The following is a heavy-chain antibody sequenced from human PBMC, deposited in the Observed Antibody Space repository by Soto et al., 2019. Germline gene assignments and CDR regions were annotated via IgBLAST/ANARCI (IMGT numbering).Heavy chain of an antibody. CDR2: IYYSGGT. D-gene: IGHD4-4*01. CDR3: ARGAYNNYIRSNWFGP. V-gene: IGHV4-31*03. J-gene: IGHJ5*02. CDR1: AGSISSGGYY. Sequence: SETLSLTCTVSAGSISSGGYYWSWIRQHPGKGLEWIGYIYYSGGTYYSPSLNSRLTISMDTSKNQFSLKLASVTAADRAVYYCARGAYNNYIRSNWFGPWGQGTLVTVSS.